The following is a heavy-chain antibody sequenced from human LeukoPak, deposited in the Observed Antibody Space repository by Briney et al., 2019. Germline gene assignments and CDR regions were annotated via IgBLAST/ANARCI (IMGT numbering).Heavy chain of an antibody. CDR2: IYYSGST. CDR1: GGSISSSSCY. D-gene: IGHD6-19*01. J-gene: IGHJ4*02. CDR3: ALYDSGIAVAGAYDY. V-gene: IGHV4-39*01. Sequence: SETLSLTCTVSGGSISSSSCYWGWIRQPPGKGLEWIGSIYYSGSTYYNPSLKSRVTISVDTSKNQFSLKLSSVTAADTAVYYCALYDSGIAVAGAYDYWGQGTLVTVSS.